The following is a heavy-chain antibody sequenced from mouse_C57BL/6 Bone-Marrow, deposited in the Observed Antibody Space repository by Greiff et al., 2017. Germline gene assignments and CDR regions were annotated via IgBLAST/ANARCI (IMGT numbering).Heavy chain of an antibody. Sequence: EVQRVESGGGLVKPGGSLKLSCAASGFTFSSYAMSWVRQTPEKRLEWVATISDGGSYTYYPDNVKGRFTISRDNAKNNLYLQMSHLKSEDTAMYYCARDPYYYGSSYEWYFDVWGTGTTVTVSS. CDR3: ARDPYYYGSSYEWYFDV. D-gene: IGHD1-1*01. CDR2: ISDGGSYT. CDR1: GFTFSSYA. J-gene: IGHJ1*03. V-gene: IGHV5-4*01.